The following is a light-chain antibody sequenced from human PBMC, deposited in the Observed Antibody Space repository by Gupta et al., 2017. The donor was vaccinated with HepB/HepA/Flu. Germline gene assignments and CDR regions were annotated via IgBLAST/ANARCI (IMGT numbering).Light chain of an antibody. J-gene: IGKJ1*01. CDR1: QSLLYSDGSTY. CDR2: KIS. Sequence: DVEMTESPLSLLVTLAAPASIFCRSNQSLLYSDGSTYLNWFQQRPGQSPRRLIYKISKRDSGVPDRFSGSGSGTDFTLKISRVEADDVGVYYCMQGARWPWTFGQGTKVDIK. CDR3: MQGARWPWT. V-gene: IGKV2-30*01.